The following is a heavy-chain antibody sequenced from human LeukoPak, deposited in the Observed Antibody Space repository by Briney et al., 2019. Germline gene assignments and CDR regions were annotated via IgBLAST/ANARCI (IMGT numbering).Heavy chain of an antibody. D-gene: IGHD3-9*01. V-gene: IGHV3-23*01. J-gene: IGHJ4*02. CDR2: ISGSGGST. CDR1: GFTFSSYA. CDR3: AKLLNYDILTGLYYFDY. Sequence: GGSLRLSCAASGFTFSSYAMSWVRQAPGKGLEWASAISGSGGSTYYADSVKGRFTISRDNSKNTLYLQMNSLRAEDTAVYYCAKLLNYDILTGLYYFDYWGQGTLVTVSS.